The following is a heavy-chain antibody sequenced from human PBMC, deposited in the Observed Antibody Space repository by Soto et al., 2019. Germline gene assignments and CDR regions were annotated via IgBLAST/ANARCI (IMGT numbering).Heavy chain of an antibody. CDR1: GYTFTSYD. CDR2: LNANSANT. CDR3: ARSFGVVTSYYYYYGMDV. J-gene: IGHJ6*02. D-gene: IGHD3-3*01. V-gene: IGHV1-8*01. Sequence: ASVKVSSNASGYTFTSYDINCVLQATGHGLECMGWLNANSANTSYAQMFQGRFTMTKNTSISTAYMELSSLRSEDTAVYYCARSFGVVTSYYYYYGMDVWGQGTTVTVSS.